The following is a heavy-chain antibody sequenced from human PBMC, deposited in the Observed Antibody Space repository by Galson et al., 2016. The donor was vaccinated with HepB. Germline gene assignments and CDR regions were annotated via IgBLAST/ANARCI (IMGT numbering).Heavy chain of an antibody. Sequence: SCKASGYSFTDYYMHWVRQAPGQGLEWMGWINCNSGGTNYAQKFQGRVTMTRDTSISTAYMELARLKYDDTAVYYCARDGGYDAFDIWGQGTMVTVSS. D-gene: IGHD5-12*01. CDR1: GYSFTDYY. V-gene: IGHV1-2*02. CDR3: ARDGGYDAFDI. J-gene: IGHJ3*02. CDR2: INCNSGGT.